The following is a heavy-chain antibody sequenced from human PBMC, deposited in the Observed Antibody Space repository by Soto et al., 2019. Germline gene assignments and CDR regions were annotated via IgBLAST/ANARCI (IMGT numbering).Heavy chain of an antibody. CDR2: IIPIFGTA. V-gene: IGHV1-69*13. Sequence: SVKVSCKASGGTFSSYAISWVRQAPGQGLEWMGGIIPIFGTANYAQKFQGRVTITADESTSTAYMELSSLRSEDTAVYYCARDKMEQWLVGGYYDYWGQGALVTVSS. D-gene: IGHD6-19*01. CDR3: ARDKMEQWLVGGYYDY. CDR1: GGTFSSYA. J-gene: IGHJ4*02.